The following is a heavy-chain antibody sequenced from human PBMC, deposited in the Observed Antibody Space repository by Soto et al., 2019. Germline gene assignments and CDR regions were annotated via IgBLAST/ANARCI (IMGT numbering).Heavy chain of an antibody. CDR3: ARVRSQLRYFDWLFPSDYYYYMDV. CDR2: MNPNSGNT. J-gene: IGHJ6*03. CDR1: GYTFTSYD. D-gene: IGHD3-9*01. V-gene: IGHV1-8*01. Sequence: QVQLVQSGAEVKKPGASVKVSCKASGYTFTSYDINWVRQATGQGLEWMGWMNPNSGNTGYAQKFQGRVTMTRNTSISTACMELSSLRSEDTAVYYCARVRSQLRYFDWLFPSDYYYYMDVWGKGTTVTVSS.